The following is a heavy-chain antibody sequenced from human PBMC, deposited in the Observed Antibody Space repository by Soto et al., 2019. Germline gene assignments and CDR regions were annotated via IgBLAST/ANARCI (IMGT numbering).Heavy chain of an antibody. CDR3: ARDRRAVATIPFDY. CDR2: ISYDGSNK. Sequence: GGSLRLSCAASGFTFSSYAMHWVRQAPGKGLEWVAVISYDGSNKYYADSVKGRFTISRDNSKNTLYLQMNSLRAEDTAVYYCARDRRAVATIPFDYWGQGTLVTVSS. J-gene: IGHJ4*02. D-gene: IGHD5-12*01. CDR1: GFTFSSYA. V-gene: IGHV3-30-3*01.